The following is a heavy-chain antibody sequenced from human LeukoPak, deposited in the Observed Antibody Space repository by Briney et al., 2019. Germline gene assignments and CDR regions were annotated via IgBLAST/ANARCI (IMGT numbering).Heavy chain of an antibody. J-gene: IGHJ5*02. V-gene: IGHV4-34*01. CDR1: GGSFSGYY. Sequence: PSETLSLTCAVYGGSFSGYYWSWIRQPPGKGLEWIEEINHSGSTNYNPSLKSRVTISVDTSKYQFSLKLSSVTAADTAVYYCARGGVGYAPFDPWGQGTLVTVSS. D-gene: IGHD3-10*01. CDR2: INHSGST. CDR3: ARGGVGYAPFDP.